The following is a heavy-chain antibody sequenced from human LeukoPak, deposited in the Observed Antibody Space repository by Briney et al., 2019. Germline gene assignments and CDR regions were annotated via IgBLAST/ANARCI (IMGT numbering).Heavy chain of an antibody. CDR3: ARRGVAEGFDY. Sequence: GESLKISCKASGYSFTSYWIGWVRQMPGKGLEWMGIIYPGDSYTRYSPSFQGQVTISADKSISTAYLQWSSLKASDTAIYYCARRGVAEGFDYWGQGTLVTVSS. CDR1: GYSFTSYW. CDR2: IYPGDSYT. D-gene: IGHD3-3*01. V-gene: IGHV5-51*01. J-gene: IGHJ4*02.